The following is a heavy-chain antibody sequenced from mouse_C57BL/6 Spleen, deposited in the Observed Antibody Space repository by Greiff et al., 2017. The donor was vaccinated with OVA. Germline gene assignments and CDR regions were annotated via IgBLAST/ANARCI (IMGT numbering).Heavy chain of an antibody. Sequence: QVQLQQPGAELVKPGASVKVSCKASGYTFTSYWMHWVKQRPGQGLEWIGRIHPSDSDTNYNQKFKGKATLTVDNSSSTAYMQLSSLTSEDSAVYNCAMGGLGYGSSCGARDYWGQGTSVTVSS. CDR3: AMGGLGYGSSCGARDY. CDR2: IHPSDSDT. V-gene: IGHV1-74*01. CDR1: GYTFTSYW. D-gene: IGHD1-1*01. J-gene: IGHJ4*01.